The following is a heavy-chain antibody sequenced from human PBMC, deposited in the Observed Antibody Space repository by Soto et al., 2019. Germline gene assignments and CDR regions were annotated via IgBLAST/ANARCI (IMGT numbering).Heavy chain of an antibody. Sequence: GASVKVSCKASGYTFTSYYMHWVRQAPGQGLEWMGIINPSGGSTSYAQKFQGRVTMTRDTSTSKVYMELSSLRSEDTAVYYCARGGYYDILTGPDAFDIWGKGTMVTVSS. CDR3: ARGGYYDILTGPDAFDI. CDR2: INPSGGST. J-gene: IGHJ3*02. D-gene: IGHD3-9*01. CDR1: GYTFTSYY. V-gene: IGHV1-46*01.